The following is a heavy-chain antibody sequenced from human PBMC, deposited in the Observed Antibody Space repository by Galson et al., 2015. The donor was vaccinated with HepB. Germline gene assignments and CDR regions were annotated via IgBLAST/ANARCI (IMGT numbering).Heavy chain of an antibody. V-gene: IGHV3-15*07. D-gene: IGHD3-16*01. J-gene: IGHJ4*02. Sequence: SLRLSCAASGFTFRNAYMDWVRQAPGKGLEWVGRIKSKPDGETTDYAAPVKDRFVISRDDSKNTLYLQMTGLKTEDTAVYYCTTDKSRYAAGWQHSDYWGQGTLVTVSS. CDR1: GFTFRNAY. CDR2: IKSKPDGETT. CDR3: TTDKSRYAAGWQHSDY.